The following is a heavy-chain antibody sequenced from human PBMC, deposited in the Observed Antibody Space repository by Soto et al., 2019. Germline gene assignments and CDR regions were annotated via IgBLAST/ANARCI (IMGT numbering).Heavy chain of an antibody. CDR2: ISAYNGNT. V-gene: IGHV1-18*04. Sequence: QVQLVQSGAEVKKPGASVRVSCEASGYTFTSHGITWVRQAPGQGLEWMGWISAYNGNTNYAQKLQGRVTMTTDTSTNTAYMELRSLRSADTAMYYCARLSAVAGNWFDPWGQGTLVTVSS. CDR1: GYTFTSHG. CDR3: ARLSAVAGNWFDP. D-gene: IGHD6-19*01. J-gene: IGHJ5*02.